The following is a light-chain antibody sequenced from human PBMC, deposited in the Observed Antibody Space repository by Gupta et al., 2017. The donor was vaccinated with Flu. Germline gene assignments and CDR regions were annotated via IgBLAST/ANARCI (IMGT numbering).Light chain of an antibody. Sequence: EIVLTPSPGTLSLSPGERATLSCRASQRVSSNYLAWYQQKLGLPPRLLIYGASSRATGIPDRFRGSGSGTDFTLTVSRLEPEDFAVYYCHQYGSSPETFGQGTKVEIK. J-gene: IGKJ1*01. CDR2: GAS. V-gene: IGKV3-20*01. CDR3: HQYGSSPET. CDR1: QRVSSNY.